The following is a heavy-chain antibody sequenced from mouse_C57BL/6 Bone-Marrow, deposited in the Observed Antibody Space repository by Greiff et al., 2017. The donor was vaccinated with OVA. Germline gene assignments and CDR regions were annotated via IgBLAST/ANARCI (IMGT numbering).Heavy chain of an antibody. V-gene: IGHV5-4*01. CDR3: AREGLS. CDR2: ISDGGSYT. D-gene: IGHD6-1*01. CDR1: GFTFSSYA. J-gene: IGHJ3*01. Sequence: EVKVEESGGGLVKPGGSLKLSCAASGFTFSSYAMSWVRQTPEKRLEWVATISDGGSYTYYPDNVKGRFTISRDNAKNNLYLQMRHLKSEDTAMYYCAREGLSWGQGTLVTVSA.